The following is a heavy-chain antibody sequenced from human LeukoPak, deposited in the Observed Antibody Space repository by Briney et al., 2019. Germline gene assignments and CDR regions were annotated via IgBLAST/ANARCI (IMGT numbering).Heavy chain of an antibody. CDR2: ISSDGSKK. CDR3: ARDQTSRSGWYDYAFDI. Sequence: PGGSLRLSCAASGFTFSNYAMHWVRQAPGKGLEWVAVISSDGSKKDYADSVKGRFTISRDNAKNSLYLQMNSLRAEDTAVYYCARDQTSRSGWYDYAFDIWGQGTMVTVSS. CDR1: GFTFSNYA. V-gene: IGHV3-30*04. J-gene: IGHJ3*02. D-gene: IGHD6-19*01.